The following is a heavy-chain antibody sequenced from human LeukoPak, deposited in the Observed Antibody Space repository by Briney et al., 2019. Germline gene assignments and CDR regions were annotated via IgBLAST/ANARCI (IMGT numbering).Heavy chain of an antibody. D-gene: IGHD1-1*01. CDR1: GYTFTSYG. Sequence: GASVKVSCKASGYTFTSYGISWVRQAPGQGLEWMGGIMPIFGTANYAQKFQGRVTITTDESTSTAYIELSSLRSEDTAVYYCARHHLPWVQAPLPARGPYYFDYWGQGTLVTVSS. CDR3: ARHHLPWVQAPLPARGPYYFDY. CDR2: IMPIFGTA. J-gene: IGHJ4*02. V-gene: IGHV1-69*05.